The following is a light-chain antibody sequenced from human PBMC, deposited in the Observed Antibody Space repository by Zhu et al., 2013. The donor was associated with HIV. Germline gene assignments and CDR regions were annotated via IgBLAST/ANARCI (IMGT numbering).Light chain of an antibody. Sequence: EIVLTQSPGTLSLSPGERATLSCRASQSVSSSYLAWYQQKPGQAPRLLIYDASNRASGVPHRFIGSGSGTDFTLTISSLHPDDFATYFCQQYNTYPWTFGRGTE. V-gene: IGKV3-20*01. CDR1: QSVSSSY. CDR2: DAS. J-gene: IGKJ1*01. CDR3: QQYNTYPWT.